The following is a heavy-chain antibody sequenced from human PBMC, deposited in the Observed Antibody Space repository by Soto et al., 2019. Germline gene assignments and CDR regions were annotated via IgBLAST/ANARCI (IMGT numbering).Heavy chain of an antibody. CDR1: GGSFNGYY. Sequence: ASETLSLTCAVYGGSFNGYYWTWIRQPPGKGLEWIGEINHSGTTNYNPSLKNRVIISVDTSKNQFSLKVSSVTAADTAVYYCARGINDYGDYLVYWGQGTLVTVS. J-gene: IGHJ4*02. CDR3: ARGINDYGDYLVY. D-gene: IGHD4-17*01. CDR2: INHSGTT. V-gene: IGHV4-34*01.